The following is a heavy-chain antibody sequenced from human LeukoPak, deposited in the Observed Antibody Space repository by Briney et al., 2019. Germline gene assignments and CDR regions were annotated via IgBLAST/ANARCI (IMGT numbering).Heavy chain of an antibody. CDR3: AKGGGYEAQYYYYYLDV. D-gene: IGHD5-12*01. Sequence: QPGGSLRLSCAASRFTFSSYGMHWVRQPPGKGLEWVAFIRYDGSNKYYADSVKGRFTISRDNSKNTLYLQMKSLRAEDTAVYYCAKGGGYEAQYYYYYLDVWGKGTTVTISS. V-gene: IGHV3-30*02. J-gene: IGHJ6*03. CDR2: IRYDGSNK. CDR1: RFTFSSYG.